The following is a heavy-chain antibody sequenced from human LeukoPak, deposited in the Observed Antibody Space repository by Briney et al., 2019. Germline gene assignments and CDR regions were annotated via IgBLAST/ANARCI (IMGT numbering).Heavy chain of an antibody. CDR3: ARVVGSYYYYYGMDV. J-gene: IGHJ6*02. CDR1: GYTFTGYY. CDR2: INPNSGGT. Sequence: ASVKVSCKASGYTFTGYYMQWVRQAPGQGLEWMGWINPNSGGTNYAQKFQGRVTMTRDTSISTAYMELSRLRSDDTAVYYCARVVGSYYYYYGMDVWGQGTTVTVSS. V-gene: IGHV1-2*02. D-gene: IGHD1-26*01.